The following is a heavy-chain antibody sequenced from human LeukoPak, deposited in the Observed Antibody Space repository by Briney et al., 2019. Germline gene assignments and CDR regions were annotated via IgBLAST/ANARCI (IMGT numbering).Heavy chain of an antibody. Sequence: GGSLRLSCAASGFTFSSYAMSWVRQAPGKGLEWVSAISGSGGSTYYADSVKGRFTISRDNSKNTLYLQMNSLRAEDTAVYYCARVTIVGARKALYYFDYWGQGTLVTVSS. CDR2: ISGSGGST. D-gene: IGHD1-26*01. J-gene: IGHJ4*02. CDR1: GFTFSSYA. CDR3: ARVTIVGARKALYYFDY. V-gene: IGHV3-23*01.